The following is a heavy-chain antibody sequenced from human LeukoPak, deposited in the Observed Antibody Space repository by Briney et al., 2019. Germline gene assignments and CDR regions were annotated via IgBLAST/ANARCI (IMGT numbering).Heavy chain of an antibody. Sequence: GGSLRLSCAASGFTFSSYAMSWVRQAPGKGLEWVSAISGTGGSTYYADSVKGRFTISRDNSNNTLYLQMNSLRAEDTAVYYCAKTYYYDSSGYYYAHSDYWGQGTLVTVSS. D-gene: IGHD3-22*01. J-gene: IGHJ4*02. V-gene: IGHV3-23*01. CDR1: GFTFSSYA. CDR3: AKTYYYDSSGYYYAHSDY. CDR2: ISGTGGST.